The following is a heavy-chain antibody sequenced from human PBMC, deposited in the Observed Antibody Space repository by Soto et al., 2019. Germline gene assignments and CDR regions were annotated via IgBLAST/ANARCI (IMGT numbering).Heavy chain of an antibody. CDR2: INNNGDRT. D-gene: IGHD3-10*01. J-gene: IGHJ4*02. CDR1: GFTFTTYI. Sequence: EVQLLESGGGLVQPGGSLRLSCEASGFTFTTYIMSWVRQAPGKGLEWVSSINNNGDRTCYADSVKGRFTISRDNSKNTMYLQLNSLRAEDTALYFCAKINYYGSGGAIWGQGALVVVSS. CDR3: AKINYYGSGGAI. V-gene: IGHV3-23*01.